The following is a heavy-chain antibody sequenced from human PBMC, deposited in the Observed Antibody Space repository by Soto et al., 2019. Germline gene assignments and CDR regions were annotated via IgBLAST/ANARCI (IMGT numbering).Heavy chain of an antibody. CDR3: ARHSTSAPKDY. Sequence: GESLKISCKGSGYSFTTYWIAWGRQMPGKGLEWVGVIYPGDSDTRYSPSFEGHVTISVDKSVSTAFLQWNSLKASDNAMYYCARHSTSAPKDYWGQGTLVTVSS. V-gene: IGHV5-51*01. D-gene: IGHD3-10*01. CDR2: IYPGDSDT. J-gene: IGHJ4*01. CDR1: GYSFTTYW.